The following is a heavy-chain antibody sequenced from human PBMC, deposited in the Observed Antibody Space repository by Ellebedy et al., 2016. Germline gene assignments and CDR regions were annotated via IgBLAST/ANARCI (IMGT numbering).Heavy chain of an antibody. J-gene: IGHJ3*02. Sequence: GESLKISXAASGFTFSSYAMHWVRQAPGKGLEWVAVISYDGSNKYYADSVKGRFTISRDNSKNTLYLQMNSLRAEDTAVYYCARGLNEDIVVVPAGDAFDIWGQGTMVTVSS. V-gene: IGHV3-30-3*01. CDR3: ARGLNEDIVVVPAGDAFDI. CDR2: ISYDGSNK. D-gene: IGHD2-2*01. CDR1: GFTFSSYA.